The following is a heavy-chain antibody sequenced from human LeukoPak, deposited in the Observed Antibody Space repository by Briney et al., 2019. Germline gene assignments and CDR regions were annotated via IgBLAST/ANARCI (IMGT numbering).Heavy chain of an antibody. D-gene: IGHD5-24*01. V-gene: IGHV3-53*04. J-gene: IGHJ4*02. CDR1: GFAVGSSY. Sequence: GGSLRLSCAASGFAVGSSYMNWIRQAPGKGLEWVSLISGGGDTFYADSVKGRLTISRHSSKNTLFLEMGSLRPEDTAVYFCARDSRDGYYYVGTDSWGQGTLVTVSS. CDR3: ARDSRDGYYYVGTDS. CDR2: ISGGGDT.